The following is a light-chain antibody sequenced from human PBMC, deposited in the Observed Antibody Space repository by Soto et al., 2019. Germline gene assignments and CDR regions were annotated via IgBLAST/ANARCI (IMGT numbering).Light chain of an antibody. J-gene: IGLJ2*01. CDR2: DNN. V-gene: IGLV1-51*01. CDR3: GTWDTSLRAVV. Sequence: QSVLTQPPSVSAAPGQKVTISCSGSSSNIGNNYVSWYQHLPGTAPKLLIYDNNERPSGIPDRFSGSKSGTSASLGITGLQSGDEADYFCGTWDTSLRAVVFGGGTKLTVL. CDR1: SSNIGNNY.